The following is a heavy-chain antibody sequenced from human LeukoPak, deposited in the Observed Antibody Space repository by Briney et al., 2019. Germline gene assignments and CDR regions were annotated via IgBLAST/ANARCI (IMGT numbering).Heavy chain of an antibody. CDR3: AKDTGYYYDSSNYLGY. D-gene: IGHD3-22*01. V-gene: IGHV4-39*07. Sequence: SETLSLTCTVSGGSISSSSYYWGWIRQPPGKGLEWIGSIYYSGNTYYNPSLKSRVTISLDTSKNQFSLKLNSVTAADTALYYCAKDTGYYYDSSNYLGYWGQGTLVTVSS. CDR1: GGSISSSSYY. CDR2: IYYSGNT. J-gene: IGHJ4*02.